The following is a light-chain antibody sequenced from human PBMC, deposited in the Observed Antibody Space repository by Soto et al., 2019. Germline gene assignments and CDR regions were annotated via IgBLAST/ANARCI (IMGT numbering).Light chain of an antibody. CDR1: QSVSSSY. Sequence: EIVLTQSPGTLSLSPGERATLSCRASQSVSSSYLAWYQQKPGQAPILLIYGASSSATGIPDRFSGSGSGTDFALTISRLEPEDFAVYYCHQYDSSPLTFGGGTKVEIK. CDR3: HQYDSSPLT. J-gene: IGKJ4*01. V-gene: IGKV3-20*01. CDR2: GAS.